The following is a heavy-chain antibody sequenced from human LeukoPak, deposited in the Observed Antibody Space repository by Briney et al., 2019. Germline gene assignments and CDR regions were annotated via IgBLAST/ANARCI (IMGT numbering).Heavy chain of an antibody. CDR1: GFTFSSYS. Sequence: GGSLRLSCAASGFTFSSYSMNWVRQAPGKGLEWVSSISSSSSYIYYADSVKGRFTISRDNAKNSLYLQMNSLRAEDTAVYYCASVRTYYYDSSSSDAFDIWGQGTMVTVSS. V-gene: IGHV3-21*01. CDR3: ASVRTYYYDSSSSDAFDI. CDR2: ISSSSSYI. J-gene: IGHJ3*02. D-gene: IGHD3-22*01.